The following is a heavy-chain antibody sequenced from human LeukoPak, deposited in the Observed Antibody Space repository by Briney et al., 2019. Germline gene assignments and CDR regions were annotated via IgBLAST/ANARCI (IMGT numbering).Heavy chain of an antibody. D-gene: IGHD1-1*01. CDR3: ARDWRDGMDV. CDR1: GFTFSSYA. J-gene: IGHJ6*02. V-gene: IGHV3-30-3*01. Sequence: PGGSLRLSCAASGFTFSSYAMHWVRQAPGKGLEWVAVISYDGSNKYYADSVKGRFTISRDNSKNTLYLQMNSLRAEDTAVYYCARDWRDGMDVWGQGTTVTVFS. CDR2: ISYDGSNK.